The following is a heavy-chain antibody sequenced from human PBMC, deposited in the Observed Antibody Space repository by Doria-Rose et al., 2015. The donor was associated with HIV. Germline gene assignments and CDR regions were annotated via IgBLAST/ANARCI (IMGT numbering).Heavy chain of an antibody. D-gene: IGHD3-22*01. CDR1: GGSGNSSRDY. V-gene: IGHV4-39*07. CDR2: IHYSGST. J-gene: IGHJ5*02. Sequence: VQLQESGPGLVKPSETLSLTCTVSGGSGNSSRDYWGWTRQPPGKGRESVGNIHYSGSTYYNPSLKSRVTISVDTSKNQFSLKLSSVTAADTAVYYCATFPIVVIDWAWFDPWGQGTLVTVSS. CDR3: ATFPIVVIDWAWFDP.